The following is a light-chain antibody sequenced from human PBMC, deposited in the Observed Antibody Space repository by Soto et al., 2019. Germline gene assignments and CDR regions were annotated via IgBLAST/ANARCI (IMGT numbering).Light chain of an antibody. CDR2: AAS. CDR1: QGLSNT. J-gene: IGKJ5*01. Sequence: DLHLTQSPSFLSASVGDRVMITCRASQGLSNTLAWYQQKPGKAPKLLIYAASTLQSGVRSRFSGSGSGTELTLTTSSLQPEDVATYYCQQVNSYPITFGQGTRLEIK. V-gene: IGKV1-9*01. CDR3: QQVNSYPIT.